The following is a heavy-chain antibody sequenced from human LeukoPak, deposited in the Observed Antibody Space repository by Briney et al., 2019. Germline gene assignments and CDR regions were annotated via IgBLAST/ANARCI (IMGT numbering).Heavy chain of an antibody. J-gene: IGHJ4*02. Sequence: GASVKVSCKASGYTFTGYYMHWVRQAPGQGLEWMGGIIPIFGTANYAQKFQGRVTITADKSTSTAYMELSSLRSEDTAVYYCARDPRGYSYGYSVKYYFDYWGQGTLVTVSS. CDR3: ARDPRGYSYGYSVKYYFDY. D-gene: IGHD5-18*01. CDR2: IIPIFGTA. CDR1: GYTFTGYY. V-gene: IGHV1-69*06.